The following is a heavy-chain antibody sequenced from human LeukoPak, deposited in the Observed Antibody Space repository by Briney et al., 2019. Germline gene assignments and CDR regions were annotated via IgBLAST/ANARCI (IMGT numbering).Heavy chain of an antibody. V-gene: IGHV3-30*02. CDR3: AKGYYDFWSTRFDP. CDR2: IRYDGSNK. J-gene: IGHJ5*02. Sequence: PGRSLRLSCAASGFTFSSYGMHWVRQAPGKGLEWVAFIRYDGSNKYYADSVKGRFTISRDNSKNTLYLQMNSLRAEATAVYYCAKGYYDFWSTRFDPWGQGTLVTVSS. CDR1: GFTFSSYG. D-gene: IGHD3-3*01.